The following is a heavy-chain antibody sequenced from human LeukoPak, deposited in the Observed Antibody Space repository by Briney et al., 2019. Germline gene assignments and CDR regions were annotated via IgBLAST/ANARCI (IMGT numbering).Heavy chain of an antibody. CDR1: GGPISTYY. V-gene: IGHV4-59*01. D-gene: IGHD5-24*01. CDR3: ARGVEMATILVGL. Sequence: ASQTLSLTCTVSGGPISTYYWSWIRQPPGKGLEWIGHIYYSGNTNYNPSLKSRVTISVDTSKNQFSLKLSSVTAADTAVYYCARGVEMATILVGLWGQGTLVTVSS. CDR2: IYYSGNT. J-gene: IGHJ4*02.